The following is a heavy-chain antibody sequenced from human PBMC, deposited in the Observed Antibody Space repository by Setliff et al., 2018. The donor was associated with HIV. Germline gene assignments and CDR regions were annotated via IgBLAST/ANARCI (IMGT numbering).Heavy chain of an antibody. CDR3: ARAGGGGRGLHLSYWYFDL. V-gene: IGHV4-59*01. J-gene: IGHJ2*01. CDR2: IYYSGST. Sequence: SSETLSLTCTVSGGSIRSYYWSWIRQPPGKGLEWIGYIYYSGSTNYNPSLKSRVNISVDTSKNQFSLKLSSVTAADTAVYYCARAGGGGRGLHLSYWYFDLWGRGTLVTVSS. CDR1: GGSIRSYY. D-gene: IGHD3-16*01.